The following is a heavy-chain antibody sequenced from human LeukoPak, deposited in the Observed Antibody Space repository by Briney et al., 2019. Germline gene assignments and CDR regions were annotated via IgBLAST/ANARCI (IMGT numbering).Heavy chain of an antibody. CDR1: GFTFSTSY. CDR2: ITGSSSYI. Sequence: PEGSLRLSCTPSGFTFSTSYINWVRQAPGKGLECVSLITGSSSYIYYTDSVKGRFTISRDNAKNSLFLQMNSLRDEDTAVYYCASGFSSSPYFDYWGQGTLVTVSS. D-gene: IGHD6-6*01. CDR3: ASGFSSSPYFDY. V-gene: IGHV3-21*01. J-gene: IGHJ4*02.